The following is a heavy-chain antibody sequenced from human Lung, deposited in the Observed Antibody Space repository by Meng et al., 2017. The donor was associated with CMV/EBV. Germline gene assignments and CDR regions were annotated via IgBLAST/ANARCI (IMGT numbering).Heavy chain of an antibody. D-gene: IGHD3-22*01. CDR1: FSDYY. V-gene: IGHV1-2*06. CDR3: ARVGDYYDRSGYYYERSLAY. J-gene: IGHJ4*02. Sequence: FSDYYIHWVRQAPGPGLEWMGRISPNSGGTNYAQGFQGRVTMTSDTSIRTAYMELRNLKSDDTAVYFCARVGDYYDRSGYYYERSLAYWGQGTLVTVSS. CDR2: ISPNSGGT.